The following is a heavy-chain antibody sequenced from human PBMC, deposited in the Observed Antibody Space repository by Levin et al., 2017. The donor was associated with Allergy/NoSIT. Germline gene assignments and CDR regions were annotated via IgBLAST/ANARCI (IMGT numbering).Heavy chain of an antibody. D-gene: IGHD1-26*01. CDR1: GFTFSSYA. V-gene: IGHV3-23*01. CDR2: IIASGGST. CDR3: AKPGRGMVGASYFDY. Sequence: GESLKISCAASGFTFSSYAMNWVRQAPGKGLEWVSSIIASGGSTYYADSVKGRFTIYRDNSKSTLYLQMNSLRAEDAALYYCAKPGRGMVGASYFDYWGQGSLVTVSS. J-gene: IGHJ4*02.